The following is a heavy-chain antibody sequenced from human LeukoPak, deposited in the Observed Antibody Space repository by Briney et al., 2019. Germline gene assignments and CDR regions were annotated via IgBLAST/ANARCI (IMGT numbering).Heavy chain of an antibody. D-gene: IGHD2-8*01. CDR3: ARDYCTNGVCYSWAIDY. V-gene: IGHV1-18*01. Sequence: ASVKVSCKASGYTFPSYGISWVRPAPGQGLEWMGWISAYNGNTNYAQKLQGRVTMTTDTSTSTAYMELRSLRSDDTAVYYCARDYCTNGVCYSWAIDYWGQGTLVTVSS. J-gene: IGHJ4*02. CDR2: ISAYNGNT. CDR1: GYTFPSYG.